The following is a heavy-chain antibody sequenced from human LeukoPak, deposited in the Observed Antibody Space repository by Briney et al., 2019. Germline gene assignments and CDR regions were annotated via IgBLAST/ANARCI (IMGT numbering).Heavy chain of an antibody. D-gene: IGHD3-10*01. CDR3: ARGLLWFGELLLEVNWFDP. J-gene: IGHJ5*02. CDR2: IYYSGST. CDR1: GGSISSHY. V-gene: IGHV4-39*07. Sequence: SETLSLTCTVSGGSISSHYWSWIRQPPGKGLEWIGSIYYSGSTYYNPSLKSRVTISVDTSKNQFSLKLSSVTAADTAVYYCARGLLWFGELLLEVNWFDPWGQGTLVTVSS.